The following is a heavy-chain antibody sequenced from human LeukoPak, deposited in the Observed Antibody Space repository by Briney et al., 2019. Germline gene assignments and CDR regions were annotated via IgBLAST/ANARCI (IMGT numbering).Heavy chain of an antibody. D-gene: IGHD4-17*01. Sequence: GGSLRLSCAASGFTFSSYWMHWVRQDPGKGLVWVSHINNDGSITNYADSVKGRFTISRDNAKNTLYLQMNSLRAEDTAVYYCARVGNGDYRYYFYMDVWGKGTTVTISS. CDR1: GFTFSSYW. V-gene: IGHV3-74*01. J-gene: IGHJ6*03. CDR2: INNDGSIT. CDR3: ARVGNGDYRYYFYMDV.